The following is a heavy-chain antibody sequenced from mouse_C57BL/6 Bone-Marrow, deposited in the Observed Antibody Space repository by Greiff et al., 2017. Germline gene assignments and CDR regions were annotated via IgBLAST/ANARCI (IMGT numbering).Heavy chain of an antibody. CDR1: GFSLTSYG. V-gene: IGHV2-6-1*01. Sequence: QVQLQQSGPGLVAPSQSLSITCTVSGFSLTSYGVHWVRQPPGKGLEWLVVIWSDGSTTYNSALKSRLSISKDNSKSQVFLKMNSLQTDDTAMYYCARQYYGSSGDAMDYWGQGTSVTVSS. J-gene: IGHJ4*01. CDR3: ARQYYGSSGDAMDY. D-gene: IGHD1-1*01. CDR2: IWSDGST.